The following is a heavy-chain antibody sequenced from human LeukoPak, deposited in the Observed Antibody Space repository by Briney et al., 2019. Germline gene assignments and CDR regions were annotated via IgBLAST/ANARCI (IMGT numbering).Heavy chain of an antibody. Sequence: QAGGSLRLSRVMSAFTFSNYAMNRVRQAPGKGLEWVSDISTSSDSTYHIESVRGRFTISRDNSKNTLYLQMNSLRVDDTAVYYCASGLYGGVFDNWGQGTLVTVSS. D-gene: IGHD4/OR15-4a*01. CDR2: ISTSSDST. CDR1: AFTFSNYA. J-gene: IGHJ4*02. CDR3: ASGLYGGVFDN. V-gene: IGHV3-23*01.